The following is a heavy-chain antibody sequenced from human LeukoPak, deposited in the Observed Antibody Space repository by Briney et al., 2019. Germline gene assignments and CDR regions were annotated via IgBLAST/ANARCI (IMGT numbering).Heavy chain of an antibody. CDR3: AKGDTTWELPHDY. Sequence: GGSLRLSCAASGFTFSNYGMSWVRQAPGKGLEWVSDISGSGGITYYAESVKGRFTISRDNSKNTLYLQMNSLRAEDTAVYYCAKGDTTWELPHDYWGQGTLVTVSS. CDR1: GFTFSNYG. CDR2: ISGSGGIT. J-gene: IGHJ4*02. V-gene: IGHV3-23*01. D-gene: IGHD1-26*01.